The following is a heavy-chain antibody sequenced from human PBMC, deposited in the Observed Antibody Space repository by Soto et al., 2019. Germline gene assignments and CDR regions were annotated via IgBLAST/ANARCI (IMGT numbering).Heavy chain of an antibody. Sequence: QVQLQQWGAGLLKPSETLSLTCDVYGGSVSGHYWSWIRQPPGKGLEWIGEIKHSESSNYNPSLKRRVTILVDTSKNQFSLKLSSVTAADTAVYCCARDGYDYGSFDYWGQGTLVTVSS. V-gene: IGHV4-34*01. D-gene: IGHD5-18*01. CDR1: GGSVSGHY. CDR2: IKHSESS. J-gene: IGHJ4*02. CDR3: ARDGYDYGSFDY.